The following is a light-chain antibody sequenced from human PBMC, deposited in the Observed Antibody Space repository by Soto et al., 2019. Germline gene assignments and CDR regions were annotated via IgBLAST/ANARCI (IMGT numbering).Light chain of an antibody. CDR3: QCYDGDFVV. Sequence: NFMLTQPHSVSESPGKTLSISCTRSSGSIANNYVQWYQQRPGSAPTTVIYENNQRLSGVPDRFSGSTDGSSNSASLTISGLQSEEEADYYCQCYDGDFVVFGGGTKLTVL. CDR2: ENN. J-gene: IGLJ2*01. CDR1: SGSIANNY. V-gene: IGLV6-57*04.